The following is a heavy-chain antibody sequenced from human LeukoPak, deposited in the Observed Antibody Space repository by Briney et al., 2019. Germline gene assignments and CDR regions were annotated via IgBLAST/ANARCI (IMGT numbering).Heavy chain of an antibody. CDR2: ISAYNGNT. CDR1: GYTFTSYG. CDR3: ARVMYGSGSYYDY. J-gene: IGHJ4*02. D-gene: IGHD3-10*01. Sequence: VASVKVSCKASGYTFTSYGISWVRQAPGQGLEWMGWISAYNGNTNYAQKLQGRVTMTTDTSTSTACMELRSLRSDDTAVYYCARVMYGSGSYYDYWGQGTLVTVSS. V-gene: IGHV1-18*01.